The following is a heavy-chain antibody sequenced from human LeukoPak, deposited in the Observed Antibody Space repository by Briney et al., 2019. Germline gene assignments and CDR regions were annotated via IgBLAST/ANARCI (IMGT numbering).Heavy chain of an antibody. D-gene: IGHD6-19*01. CDR3: ARGRSIAVAGNWFDP. Sequence: ASVKVSCKASGYTFTGYCMHWVRQAPGQGLKWMGWINPNSGGTNYAQKFQGRVTMTRDTSISTAYMELSRLRSDDTAVYYCARGRSIAVAGNWFDPWGQGTLVTVSS. J-gene: IGHJ5*02. CDR2: INPNSGGT. V-gene: IGHV1-2*02. CDR1: GYTFTGYC.